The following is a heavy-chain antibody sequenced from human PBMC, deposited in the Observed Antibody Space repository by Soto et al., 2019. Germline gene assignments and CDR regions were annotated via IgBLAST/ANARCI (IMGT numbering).Heavy chain of an antibody. D-gene: IGHD3-10*01. Sequence: SETLSLTCSVAGGSVRSGSVFWNWIRQPPGRGLEWLGYMYYTGVTNYNPSLKSRVSMSVDTSKNQFSLKLTSLTAADTAVYYCARGGEPLGYYGLDVWSQGT. CDR2: MYYTGVT. J-gene: IGHJ6*02. CDR1: GGSVRSGSVF. CDR3: ARGGEPLGYYGLDV. V-gene: IGHV4-61*01.